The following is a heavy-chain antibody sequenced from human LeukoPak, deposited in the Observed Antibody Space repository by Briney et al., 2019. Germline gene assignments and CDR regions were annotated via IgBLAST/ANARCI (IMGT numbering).Heavy chain of an antibody. V-gene: IGHV1-69*05. J-gene: IGHJ4*02. CDR1: GGTFSSYT. Sequence: ASVKVSCKASGGTFSSYTISWVRQAPGQGLVWMGGIIPIFGTANYAQKLQGRVTMTTDTSTSTAYMELRSLRSDDTAVYYCARDGTTELALYYFDYWGQGTLVTVSS. CDR3: ARDGTTELALYYFDY. CDR2: IIPIFGTA. D-gene: IGHD4-17*01.